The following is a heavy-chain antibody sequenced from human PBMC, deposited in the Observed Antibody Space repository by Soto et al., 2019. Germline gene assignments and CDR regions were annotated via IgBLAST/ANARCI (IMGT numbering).Heavy chain of an antibody. Sequence: PGGSLRLSCAASGFTFSSYAMSWVRQAPGKGLEWVSAISGSGGSTYYADSVKGRFTISRDNSKNTLYLQMNSLRAEDTAVYYCAKDSYSGSYLYYFDYWGQGTLVTVSS. J-gene: IGHJ4*02. CDR3: AKDSYSGSYLYYFDY. CDR2: ISGSGGST. CDR1: GFTFSSYA. V-gene: IGHV3-23*01. D-gene: IGHD1-26*01.